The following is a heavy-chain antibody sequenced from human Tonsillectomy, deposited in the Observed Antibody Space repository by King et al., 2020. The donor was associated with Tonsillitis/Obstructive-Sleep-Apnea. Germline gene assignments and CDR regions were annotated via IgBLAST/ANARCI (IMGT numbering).Heavy chain of an antibody. V-gene: IGHV3-73*01. CDR1: GFTFSVAA. Sequence: QLVQSGGGLVQPGGSLKRSFAASGFTFSVAARHWVRPASRHGLEWLGLIVSKSISYATAYVASVKGRFTISRHDSKNTAYLPMNSLKTEDTAVYYCTRPIDGDSYHDAVDIWGQGTMVTVSS. CDR3: TRPIDGDSYHDAVDI. D-gene: IGHD4-17*01. CDR2: IVSKSISYAT. J-gene: IGHJ3*02.